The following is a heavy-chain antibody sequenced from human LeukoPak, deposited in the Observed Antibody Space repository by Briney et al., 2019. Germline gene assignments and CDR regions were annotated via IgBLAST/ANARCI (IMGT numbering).Heavy chain of an antibody. V-gene: IGHV3-7*01. CDR1: GFTFSSYG. CDR3: AREDRAFDI. CDR2: IKQDGSEK. J-gene: IGHJ3*02. Sequence: GGSLRLSCVASGFTFSSYGMSWVRQAPGKGLEWVANIKQDGSEKYYVDSVKGRFTISRDNARNSLYLQMNSLRAEDTAVYYCAREDRAFDIWGQGTMVTVSS.